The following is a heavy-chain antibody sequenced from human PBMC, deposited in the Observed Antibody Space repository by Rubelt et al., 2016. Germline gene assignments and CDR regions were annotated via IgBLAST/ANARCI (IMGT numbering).Heavy chain of an antibody. CDR3: ARGSGSTRNWFDP. CDR1: GGSISSSSYY. J-gene: IGHJ5*02. Sequence: QLQLQESGPGLVKPSETLSLTCTVSGGSISSSSYYWGWIRQPPGKGLEWIGSIYYSGSTYYNPSLSGRVTISVDTSKIQFSLKLSSVTAADTAVYYCARGSGSTRNWFDPWGQGTLVTVSS. V-gene: IGHV4-39*07. CDR2: IYYSGST. D-gene: IGHD5-12*01.